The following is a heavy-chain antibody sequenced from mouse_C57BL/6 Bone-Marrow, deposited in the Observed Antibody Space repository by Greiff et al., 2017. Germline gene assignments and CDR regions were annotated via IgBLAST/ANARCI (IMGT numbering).Heavy chain of an antibody. V-gene: IGHV1-62-2*01. CDR3: ARHEEPGYTNRDWYFDV. CDR1: GYTFTEYT. D-gene: IGHD1-3*01. J-gene: IGHJ1*03. Sequence: QVQLKQSGAELVKPGASVKLSCKASGYTFTEYTIHWVKQRSGQGLEWIGWFYPGSGSIKYNEKFKDKATLTADQSSSTVYMELSRLTSEDSAVYFCARHEEPGYTNRDWYFDVWGTGTTVTVSS. CDR2: FYPGSGSI.